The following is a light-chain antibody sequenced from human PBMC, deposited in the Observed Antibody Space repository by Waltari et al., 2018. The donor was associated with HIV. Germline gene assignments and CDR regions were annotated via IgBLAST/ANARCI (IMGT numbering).Light chain of an antibody. CDR3: QSTDITGTYAV. Sequence: YELTQSPSVSVSPGQTATINCFGDALPKQFAYWYQHKPGQAPVLLISKDKERPAGIPDRFSGSGSGTTVPLTISGVRAEDEADYYCQSTDITGTYAVFGPGTKVTVL. J-gene: IGLJ1*01. CDR1: ALPKQF. CDR2: KDK. V-gene: IGLV3-25*03.